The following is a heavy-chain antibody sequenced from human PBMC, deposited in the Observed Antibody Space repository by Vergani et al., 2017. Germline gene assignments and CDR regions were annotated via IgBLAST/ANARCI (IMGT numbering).Heavy chain of an antibody. Sequence: EVQLLESGGGLVQPGGSLRLSCAASGFTFSSYAMSWIRQAPGKGLEWVSYLSDSSRYTNYADSVKGRFTISRDNAKNSMYLQMNSLRAEDTAVYYCARRHSSGWYVDYWGQGTLVTV. V-gene: IGHV3-48*04. D-gene: IGHD6-19*01. J-gene: IGHJ4*02. CDR3: ARRHSSGWYVDY. CDR2: LSDSSRYT. CDR1: GFTFSSYA.